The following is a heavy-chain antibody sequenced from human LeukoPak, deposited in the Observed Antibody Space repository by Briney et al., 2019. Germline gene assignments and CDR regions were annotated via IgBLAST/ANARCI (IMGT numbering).Heavy chain of an antibody. CDR1: GFTFKSYW. CDR2: IKEDGSEK. J-gene: IGHJ4*02. Sequence: GGSLRLSCAASGFTFKSYWMSWVRQAPGKGLDWVDNIKEDGSEKYYVDSVKGRFTISRDNAKNSLYLQMNSLRAEDTAVYYCARGLIIDYWGQGTLVTVSS. CDR3: ARGLIIDY. V-gene: IGHV3-7*01. D-gene: IGHD3-22*01.